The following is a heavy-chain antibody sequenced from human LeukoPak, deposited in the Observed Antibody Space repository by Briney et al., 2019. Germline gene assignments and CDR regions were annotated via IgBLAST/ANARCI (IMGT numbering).Heavy chain of an antibody. D-gene: IGHD5-24*01. CDR3: ARDFGEMPNY. CDR1: RYTFTRYY. V-gene: IGHV1-46*01. J-gene: IGHJ4*02. Sequence: ASVKVSCKASRYTFTRYYMHWVRQAPGQGLEWMGIIDLGGGSTSYAQNFQGGVTMTRDATTSTVYLELSSLRSEDTAVYYCARDFGEMPNYWGQGTLVTVSS. CDR2: IDLGGGST.